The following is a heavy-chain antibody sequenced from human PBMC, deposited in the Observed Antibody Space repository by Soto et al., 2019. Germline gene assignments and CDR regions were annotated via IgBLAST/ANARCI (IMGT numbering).Heavy chain of an antibody. V-gene: IGHV1-8*01. J-gene: IGHJ5*02. CDR1: GYTFTSYD. Sequence: QVQLVQSGAEVKKPGASVKVSCKTSGYTFTSYDINWVRQATGQGLEWMGWINPNSGNTGYAQKFQXRVTMTRNTSIRTAYMELSRLRSEDTAVYYCARETVSWFDPWGQGTLVTVSS. CDR2: INPNSGNT. D-gene: IGHD3-16*01. CDR3: ARETVSWFDP.